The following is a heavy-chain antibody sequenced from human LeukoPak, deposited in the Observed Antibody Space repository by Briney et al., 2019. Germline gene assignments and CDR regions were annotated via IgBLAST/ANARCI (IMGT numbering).Heavy chain of an antibody. CDR1: GGSISSYY. CDR2: IYTSGST. V-gene: IGHV4-4*07. Sequence: PSETLSLTCTVSGGSISSYYWSWIRQPAGKGLEWVGRIYTSGSTNYNPSLKSRVTMSVDTSKNQFSLKLSSVTAADTAVYYCARDVVAARHHDAFDIWGQGTMVTVSS. CDR3: ARDVVAARHHDAFDI. J-gene: IGHJ3*02. D-gene: IGHD6-6*01.